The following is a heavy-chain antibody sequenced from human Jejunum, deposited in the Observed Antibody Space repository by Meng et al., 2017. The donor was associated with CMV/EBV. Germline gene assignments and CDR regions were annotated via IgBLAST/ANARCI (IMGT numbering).Heavy chain of an antibody. CDR1: AFPFGNSW. Sequence: ASAFPFGNSWLRGVRQPPGRGLVWVANINQDGRATSYVDSVKGRFTISRDNAKNSLYLQMNSLRAEDTAVYYCARDEGTHGWFDPWGQGTQVTVSS. CDR2: INQDGRAT. V-gene: IGHV3-7*01. CDR3: ARDEGTHGWFDP. J-gene: IGHJ5*02. D-gene: IGHD3-10*01.